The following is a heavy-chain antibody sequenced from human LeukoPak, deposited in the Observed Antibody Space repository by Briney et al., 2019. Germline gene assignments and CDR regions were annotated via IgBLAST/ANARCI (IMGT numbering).Heavy chain of an antibody. D-gene: IGHD2-15*01. CDR1: GFTFSTYA. CDR3: ARVKDNYLGSDHLDH. Sequence: GGSLRLSCAASGFTFSTYAMSWVRQAPGKGLEWIGRIRKKENDYTTEYAASVKGRFGISRDDSSNSLFLQMNSLKTEDTAVYYCARVKDNYLGSDHLDHWGQGTLVTVSS. J-gene: IGHJ4*02. CDR2: IRKKENDYTT. V-gene: IGHV3-72*01.